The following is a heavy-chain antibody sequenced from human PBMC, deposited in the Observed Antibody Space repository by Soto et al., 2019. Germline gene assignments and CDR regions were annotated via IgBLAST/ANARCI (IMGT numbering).Heavy chain of an antibody. V-gene: IGHV3-33*01. CDR2: IWFDGFKK. CDR3: ARELLYGTGSRNFHYYGMDV. D-gene: IGHD3-10*01. Sequence: QVQLVESGGGVVQSGTSLRLSCAASGMKFSSYGMHWVRQAPGKGLEWVAVIWFDGFKKYYVDSVKDRFTISRDNSNNTLYLQMNSLRAEDTGVYYCARELLYGTGSRNFHYYGMDVWGQGTTVTVSS. CDR1: GMKFSSYG. J-gene: IGHJ6*02.